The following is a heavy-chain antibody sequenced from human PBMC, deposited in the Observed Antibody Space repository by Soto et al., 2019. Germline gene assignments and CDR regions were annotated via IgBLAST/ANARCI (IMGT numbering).Heavy chain of an antibody. CDR2: IYYSGST. CDR3: ASYGDYEVDDNWFDP. Sequence: SETLSLTCTVSGGSISSSSYYWGWIRQPPGKGLEWIGSIYYSGSTYYNPSLKSRVTISVDTSKNQFSLKLSSVTAADTAVYYCASYGDYEVDDNWFDPWGQGTLVTVSS. J-gene: IGHJ5*02. CDR1: GGSISSSSYY. V-gene: IGHV4-39*01. D-gene: IGHD4-17*01.